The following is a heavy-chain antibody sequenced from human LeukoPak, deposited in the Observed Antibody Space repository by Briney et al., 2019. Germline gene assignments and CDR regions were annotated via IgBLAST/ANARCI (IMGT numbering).Heavy chain of an antibody. Sequence: SETLSLTCTVSGGSISSSSYYWGWIRQPPGKGLEWIGSIYYSGSTYYNPSLKSRVTISVDTSKNQFSLKLSSVTAADTAVYYRARRRGLTGYYRIDYWGQGTLVTVSS. CDR1: GGSISSSSYY. V-gene: IGHV4-39*07. D-gene: IGHD3-9*01. J-gene: IGHJ4*02. CDR2: IYYSGST. CDR3: ARRRGLTGYYRIDY.